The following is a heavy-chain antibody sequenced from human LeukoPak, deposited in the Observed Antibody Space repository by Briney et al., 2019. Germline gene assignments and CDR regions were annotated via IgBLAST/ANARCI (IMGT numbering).Heavy chain of an antibody. J-gene: IGHJ6*04. Sequence: GGSLRLSCAASGFTFSSYEMNGVRQAPGKGLEWVSYISSSGSTIYYADSVKGRFTISRDNAKNSLYLQMNSLRAEDTAVYYCAELGITMIGGVWAKGTTVTISS. D-gene: IGHD3-10*02. CDR1: GFTFSSYE. CDR3: AELGITMIGGV. CDR2: ISSSGSTI. V-gene: IGHV3-48*03.